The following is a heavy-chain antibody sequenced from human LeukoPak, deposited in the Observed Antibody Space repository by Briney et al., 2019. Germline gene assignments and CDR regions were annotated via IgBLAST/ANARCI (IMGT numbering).Heavy chain of an antibody. D-gene: IGHD2-21*02. CDR2: INPNSGGT. CDR1: GYTFTGYY. CDR3: ARVSEELAYCGGDCHPDAFDI. V-gene: IGHV1-2*02. J-gene: IGHJ3*02. Sequence: ASVKVSCKASGYTFTGYYMHWVRQAPGQGLEWMGWINPNSGGTNYAQKSQGRVTMTRDTSISTAYMELSRLRSDDTAVYYCARVSEELAYCGGDCHPDAFDIWGQGTMVTVSS.